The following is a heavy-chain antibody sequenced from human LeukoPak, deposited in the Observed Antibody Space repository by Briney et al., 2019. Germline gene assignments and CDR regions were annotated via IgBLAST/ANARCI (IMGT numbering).Heavy chain of an antibody. Sequence: PGGSLRLSCTASGFTFSTFHMHWVRQAPGKGLEWVANIKQDGSEKYYVDSVKGRFTISRDNAKNSLYLQMNSLRAEDTAVYYCARDDGDYDYWGQGTLVTVSS. D-gene: IGHD2-8*01. CDR3: ARDDGDYDY. J-gene: IGHJ4*02. CDR2: IKQDGSEK. CDR1: GFTFSTFH. V-gene: IGHV3-7*01.